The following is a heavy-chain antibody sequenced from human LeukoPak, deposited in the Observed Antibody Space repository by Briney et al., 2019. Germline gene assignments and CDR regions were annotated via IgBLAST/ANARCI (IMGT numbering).Heavy chain of an antibody. Sequence: PGGSLGLSCAASGFTFSSYGMHWVRQAPGKGLEWVAVIWYDGSNKYYADSVKGRFTISRDNSKNTLYLQMNSLRAEDTAVYYCSRPAFGSVTYFDYWGQGTLVTVSS. CDR2: IWYDGSNK. CDR1: GFTFSSYG. D-gene: IGHD3-16*01. J-gene: IGHJ4*02. V-gene: IGHV3-33*01. CDR3: SRPAFGSVTYFDY.